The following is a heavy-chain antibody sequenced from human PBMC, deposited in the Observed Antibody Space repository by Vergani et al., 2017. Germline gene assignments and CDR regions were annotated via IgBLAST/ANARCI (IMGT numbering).Heavy chain of an antibody. J-gene: IGHJ5*02. D-gene: IGHD1-7*01. CDR1: GGSISSGGYY. CDR3: AREGTIRNWFDP. Sequence: QVQLQESGPGLVKPSQTLSLTCTVSGGSISSGGYYWSWIRQTPGKGLGWIGYIYYSGSPYYNPSLKIRVTISVDTSKNQFSLKLSSVTAADTAVYYCAREGTIRNWFDPWGQGTLVTVSS. V-gene: IGHV4-31*03. CDR2: IYYSGSP.